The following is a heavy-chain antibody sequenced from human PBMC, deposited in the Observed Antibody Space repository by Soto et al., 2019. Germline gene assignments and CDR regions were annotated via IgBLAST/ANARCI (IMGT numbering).Heavy chain of an antibody. CDR3: ARGRAGIVVVPAAIGGMDV. V-gene: IGHV4-34*01. Sequence: SDTLSLACAVDGGSFSGYYWSWIRQPPGKGLEWIGEINHSGSTNYNPSLKSRVTISVDTSKNQFSLKLSSVTAADTAVYYCARGRAGIVVVPAAIGGMDVWGQGTTVTVS. D-gene: IGHD2-2*02. CDR1: GGSFSGYY. J-gene: IGHJ6*02. CDR2: INHSGST.